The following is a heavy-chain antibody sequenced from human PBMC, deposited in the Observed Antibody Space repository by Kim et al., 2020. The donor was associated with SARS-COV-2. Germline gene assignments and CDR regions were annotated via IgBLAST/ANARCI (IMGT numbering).Heavy chain of an antibody. CDR2: ISYDGSNK. D-gene: IGHD5-12*01. V-gene: IGHV3-30*04. J-gene: IGHJ6*02. Sequence: GGSLRLSCAASGFTFSSYAMHWVRQAPGKGLEWVAVISYDGSNKYYADSVKGRFTISRDNSKNTLYLQMNSLRAEDTTVYYCARAPTNYYYGMDVWGQGTTVTVSS. CDR1: GFTFSSYA. CDR3: ARAPTNYYYGMDV.